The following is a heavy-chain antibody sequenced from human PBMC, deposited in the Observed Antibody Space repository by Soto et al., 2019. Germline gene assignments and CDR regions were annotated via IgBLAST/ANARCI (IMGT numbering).Heavy chain of an antibody. J-gene: IGHJ4*02. V-gene: IGHV3-30*18. CDR1: GFTFSSYG. CDR2: ISYDGSNK. CDR3: AKAQRGGIAVAGPIDY. Sequence: PGGSLRLSCAASGFTFSSYGMHWVRQAPGKGLEWVAVISYDGSNKYYADSVKGRFTISRDNSKNTLYLQMNSLRAEDTAVYYCAKAQRGGIAVAGPIDYWGQGTLVTVSS. D-gene: IGHD6-19*01.